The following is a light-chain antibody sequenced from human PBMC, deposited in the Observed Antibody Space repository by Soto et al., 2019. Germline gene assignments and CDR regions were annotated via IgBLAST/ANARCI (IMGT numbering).Light chain of an antibody. Sequence: EKVMTQSPATLSVSPGDRATLSCRASQNVKTRLAWYQQKPGQAPRLLIYDAFTRATGIPARFSGSASGTEFTLTISSLQSEDFAINYCQQYDEWPLTFGGGTKVEIK. CDR3: QQYDEWPLT. J-gene: IGKJ4*01. V-gene: IGKV3-15*01. CDR2: DAF. CDR1: QNVKTR.